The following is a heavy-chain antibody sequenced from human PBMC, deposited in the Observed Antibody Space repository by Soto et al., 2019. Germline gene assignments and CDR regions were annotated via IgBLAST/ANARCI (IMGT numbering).Heavy chain of an antibody. V-gene: IGHV3-23*01. D-gene: IGHD3-16*01. J-gene: IGHJ5*02. CDR3: ARLEIPTRSDDYDYPFDL. Sequence: PGGSLRLSCAASGFTFSSYAMSWVRQAPGKGLEWVSAISGSGRSTYYADSVKGRFTISRDNSKNTLYLQMNSLESPDTAIYYCARLEIPTRSDDYDYPFDLWGQGTLVTVSS. CDR2: ISGSGRST. CDR1: GFTFSSYA.